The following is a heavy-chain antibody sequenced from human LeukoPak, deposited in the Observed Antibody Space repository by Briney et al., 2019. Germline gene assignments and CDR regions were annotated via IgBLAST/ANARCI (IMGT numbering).Heavy chain of an antibody. CDR2: ISSNGDRT. J-gene: IGHJ4*02. V-gene: IGHV3-64D*06. D-gene: IGHD7-27*01. CDR3: VKSNWD. Sequence: PGGSLRLSCSASGFTFSSYYMHWVRQAPGQGLEYIATISSNGDRTNHADSMKGRLAISRDNSKNTLYLQMSSVRAEDTAVYYCVKSNWDWGQGTLVTVSS. CDR1: GFTFSSYY.